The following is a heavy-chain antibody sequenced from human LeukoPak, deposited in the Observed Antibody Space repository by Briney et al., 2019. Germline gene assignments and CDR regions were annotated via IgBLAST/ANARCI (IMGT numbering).Heavy chain of an antibody. CDR2: IGSSGTTI. D-gene: IGHD1-1*01. CDR1: GFTFSDYQ. J-gene: IGHJ4*02. Sequence: GGSLRISCAASGFTFSDYQMSWIRQAPGKGLEWVSYIGSSGTTIYYADSVKGRFTISRDNAKNSLYLQMNSLRAEDTAVYYCARGGYSDYLNCWGQGTLVTVSS. CDR3: ARGGYSDYLNC. V-gene: IGHV3-11*04.